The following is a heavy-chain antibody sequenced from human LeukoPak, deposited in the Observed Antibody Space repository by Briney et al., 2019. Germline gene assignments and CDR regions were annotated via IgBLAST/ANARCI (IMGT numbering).Heavy chain of an antibody. CDR2: MNPNSGNT. CDR3: AADSAGTGNVDY. CDR1: GYTFTSYD. Sequence: GASVKVSCKASGYTFTSYDINWVRQATGQGLEWMGWMNPNSGNTGYAQKFQGRVTMTRNTSMSTAYMELSSLRSEDTAVYYCAADSAGTGNVDYWGQGTLVTVSS. V-gene: IGHV1-8*01. D-gene: IGHD3-10*01. J-gene: IGHJ4*02.